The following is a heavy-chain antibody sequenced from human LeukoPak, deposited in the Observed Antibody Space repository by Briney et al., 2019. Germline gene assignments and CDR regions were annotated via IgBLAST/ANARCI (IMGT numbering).Heavy chain of an antibody. D-gene: IGHD1-14*01. Sequence: PGGSLRLSCAGSGFTFRSYAMSWVRQAPGKGLEWVSGVTGSASSTYYADSVKGWFTISRDNSKNILYLQMNSLRVEDTAVYYCAKGWYNGPNWFDPWGQGTLVTVSS. J-gene: IGHJ5*02. CDR1: GFTFRSYA. CDR3: AKGWYNGPNWFDP. CDR2: VTGSASST. V-gene: IGHV3-23*01.